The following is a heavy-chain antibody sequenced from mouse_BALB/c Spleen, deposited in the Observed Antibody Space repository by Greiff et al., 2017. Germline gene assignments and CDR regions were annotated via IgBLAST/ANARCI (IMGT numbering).Heavy chain of an antibody. CDR1: GYTFTSYT. CDR2: INPSSGYT. CDR3: ARDDGYYLYYFDY. V-gene: IGHV1-4*02. J-gene: IGHJ2*01. D-gene: IGHD2-3*01. Sequence: QVQLKQSAAELARPGASVKMSCKASGYTFTSYTMHWVKQRPGQGLEWIGYINPSSGYTEYNQKFKDKTTLTADKSSSTAYMQLSSLTSEDSAVYYCARDDGYYLYYFDYWGQGTTLTVSS.